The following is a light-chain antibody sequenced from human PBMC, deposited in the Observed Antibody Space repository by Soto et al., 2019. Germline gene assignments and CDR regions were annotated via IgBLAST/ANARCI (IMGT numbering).Light chain of an antibody. J-gene: IGKJ1*01. Sequence: EIVMTQSPATLSVSPGEIATLSCRASQSISSNLACYQQKPGQAPRFLIYGSSTRATGIPAMFSGSGSGTDLTLKIRGLQSEDFAVYYGQQYDDXPRTVGQGT. CDR1: QSISSN. V-gene: IGKV3-15*01. CDR3: QQYDDXPRT. CDR2: GSS.